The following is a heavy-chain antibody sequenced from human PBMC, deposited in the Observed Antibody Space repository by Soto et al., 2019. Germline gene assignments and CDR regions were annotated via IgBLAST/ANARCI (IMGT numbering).Heavy chain of an antibody. CDR1: GSTLSDHY. CDR2: LRDKAQGYST. J-gene: IGHJ4*02. Sequence: EVQLVESGGGLAHPGGSRRPPCKGSGSTLSDHYFAWVPRVPGKGWEGVARLRDKAQGYSTTYAASVKGRFTTSRDESKNSVYLQMNSLKTEDTAIYYCVRTTYFSDSSVYTRFFDYWGQGTLVTVSS. D-gene: IGHD3-22*01. V-gene: IGHV3-72*01. CDR3: VRTTYFSDSSVYTRFFDY.